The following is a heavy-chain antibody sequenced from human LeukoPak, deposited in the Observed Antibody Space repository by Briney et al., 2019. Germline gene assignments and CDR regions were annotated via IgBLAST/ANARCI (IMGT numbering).Heavy chain of an antibody. CDR1: GFTFSGYS. J-gene: IGHJ4*02. D-gene: IGHD3-10*01. CDR3: AREWFGELGLDY. CDR2: ISSSSSYI. Sequence: KAGGSLRLSCAASGFTFSGYSMNWVRQAPGKGLEWVSSISSSSSYIYYADSVKGRFTISRDNAKNSLYLQMNSLRAEDTAVYYCAREWFGELGLDYWGQGTLVTVSS. V-gene: IGHV3-21*01.